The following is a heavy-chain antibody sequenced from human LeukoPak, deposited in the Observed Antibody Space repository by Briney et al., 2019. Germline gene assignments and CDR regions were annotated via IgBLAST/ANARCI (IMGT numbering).Heavy chain of an antibody. Sequence: SGPTLVNPTQTLTLTCTFSGFSLSTSGMCVSWIRQPPGKALEWLARIDWDDDKYYSTSLKTRLTISKDTSKNQVVLTMTNMDPVDTATYYCAHADTAMVHIDYWGQGTLVTVSS. CDR2: IDWDDDK. V-gene: IGHV2-70*12. CDR3: AHADTAMVHIDY. J-gene: IGHJ4*02. D-gene: IGHD5-18*01. CDR1: GFSLSTSGMC.